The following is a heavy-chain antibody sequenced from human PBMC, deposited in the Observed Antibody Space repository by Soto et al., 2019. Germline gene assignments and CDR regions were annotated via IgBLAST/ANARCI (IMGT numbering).Heavy chain of an antibody. J-gene: IGHJ6*02. CDR2: SNGGNGFT. Sequence: QVQLVQSGAEVRTPGASVKISCKASGYTFRSHGVQWVRQAPGQRLEWVGWSNGGNGFTKYSQEFQDRVTITRDTAASTIYTELHSLTSDDTAVYYCARLSYSDALDVWGQGTTVTVSS. CDR3: ARLSYSDALDV. CDR1: GYTFRSHG. D-gene: IGHD4-17*01. V-gene: IGHV1-3*02.